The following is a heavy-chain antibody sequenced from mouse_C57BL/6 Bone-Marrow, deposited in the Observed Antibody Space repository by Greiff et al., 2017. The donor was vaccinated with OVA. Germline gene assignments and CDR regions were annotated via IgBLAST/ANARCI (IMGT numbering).Heavy chain of an antibody. Sequence: EVQRVESGGGLVQPGGSLKLSCAASGFTFSDYYMYWVRQTPEKRLEWVAYISNGGGSTYYPDTVKGRFTISRDNAKNTLYLQMSRLKSEDTAMYYCARHPYYYGSSYYYAMDYWGQGTSVTVSS. V-gene: IGHV5-12*01. CDR1: GFTFSDYY. CDR2: ISNGGGST. CDR3: ARHPYYYGSSYYYAMDY. D-gene: IGHD1-1*01. J-gene: IGHJ4*01.